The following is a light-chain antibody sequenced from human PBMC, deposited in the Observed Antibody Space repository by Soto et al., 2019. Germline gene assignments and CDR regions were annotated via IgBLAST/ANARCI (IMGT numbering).Light chain of an antibody. CDR1: QTIRTS. CDR3: QQSYTTPRT. CDR2: SAS. Sequence: QMTQSPSSLSASVGARVTITCRASQTIRTSLNWYQQKPGKAPKLLIYSASTLQSGVPSRFSGTGSATDFTLTISSLQPEDFAIYYCQQSYTTPRTFGQGTKVEV. V-gene: IGKV1-39*01. J-gene: IGKJ1*01.